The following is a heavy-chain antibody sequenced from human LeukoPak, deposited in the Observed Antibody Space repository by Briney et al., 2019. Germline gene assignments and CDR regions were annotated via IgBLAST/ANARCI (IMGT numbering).Heavy chain of an antibody. CDR2: IDRNSGDT. D-gene: IGHD5-12*01. V-gene: IGHV1-2*02. CDR3: ATSQIRLGFFDN. J-gene: IGHJ4*02. CDR1: FSGNY. Sequence: ASVKVSCKASFSGNYFQLVRQAPGQGLEWIGCIDRNSGDTDYAQKFQGRVTMTRDTSSTTGYMELYGLRPDDTAIYHCATSQIRLGFFDNWGQGTLVFVSP.